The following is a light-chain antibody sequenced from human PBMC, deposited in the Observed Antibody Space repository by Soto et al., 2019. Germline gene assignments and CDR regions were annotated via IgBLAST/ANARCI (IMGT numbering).Light chain of an antibody. CDR2: GAS. Sequence: SPGERATLSCRASRSVGNNYLAWYQQKPGQAPRLLIYGASNRATGIPDRFSGSGSGTDFTLTISRLEPEDFAVYYCQQYGSSGTFGQGTKVDIK. V-gene: IGKV3-20*01. CDR1: RSVGNNY. CDR3: QQYGSSGT. J-gene: IGKJ1*01.